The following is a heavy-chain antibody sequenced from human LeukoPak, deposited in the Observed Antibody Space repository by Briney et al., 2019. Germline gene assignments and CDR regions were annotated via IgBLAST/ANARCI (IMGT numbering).Heavy chain of an antibody. D-gene: IGHD6-19*01. CDR3: AKDPDGWYTIGRDY. J-gene: IGHJ4*02. Sequence: GGSLRLSCAASGFKFSDHYIDWVRQAPGKGLEWVGRSRNKASSYTTEYAASVEGRFTISRDVSESSLYLQMNSLRTEDTAVYYCAKDPDGWYTIGRDYWGQGTLVTVSS. V-gene: IGHV3-72*01. CDR2: SRNKASSYTT. CDR1: GFKFSDHY.